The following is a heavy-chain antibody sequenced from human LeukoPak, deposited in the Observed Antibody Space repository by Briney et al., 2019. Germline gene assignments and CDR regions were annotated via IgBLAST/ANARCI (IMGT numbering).Heavy chain of an antibody. CDR1: GFTFSSYA. D-gene: IGHD1-14*01. J-gene: IGHJ4*02. Sequence: TGGSLRLSWAASGFTFSSYAMSWVRQAPGKGLEWVSAISGSGGSTYYADSVKGRFTISRDNSKNTLYLQMNSLRAEDTAVYYCAKLLPYHGTLIDYWGQGTLVTVSS. CDR2: ISGSGGST. V-gene: IGHV3-23*01. CDR3: AKLLPYHGTLIDY.